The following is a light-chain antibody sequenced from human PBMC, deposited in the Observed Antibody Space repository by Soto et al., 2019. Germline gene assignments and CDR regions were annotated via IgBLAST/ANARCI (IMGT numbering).Light chain of an antibody. J-gene: IGKJ5*01. Sequence: DLQMTQSPSSVSASVGDTVVITCRASQGIKSWFARYQQRPGNAPKLLISDANTLQTGVPPRFSGSGSGTDFFLTVNSLQPEDCATYYCQQADSFPITFGQGTRLEIK. V-gene: IGKV1D-12*01. CDR2: DAN. CDR3: QQADSFPIT. CDR1: QGIKSW.